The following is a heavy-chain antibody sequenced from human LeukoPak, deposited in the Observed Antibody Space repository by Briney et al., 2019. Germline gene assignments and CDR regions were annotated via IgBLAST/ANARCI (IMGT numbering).Heavy chain of an antibody. CDR3: AKDRTVGASYWYFDL. Sequence: GGSLRLSCAASGFTFNNYAMNWVHQGPGEGLEWVSAISGTGSSTYYADSVKGRFTISRDNSKNTLYLQMNSLRADDTAVYYCAKDRTVGASYWYFDLWGRGTLVTVSS. V-gene: IGHV3-23*01. D-gene: IGHD1-26*01. CDR1: GFTFNNYA. J-gene: IGHJ2*01. CDR2: ISGTGSST.